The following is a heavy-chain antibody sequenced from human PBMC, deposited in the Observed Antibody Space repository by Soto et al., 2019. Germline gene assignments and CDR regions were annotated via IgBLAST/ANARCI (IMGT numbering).Heavy chain of an antibody. Sequence: PGGSLRLSCAASGFTFSGSAIHWVRQASGKGLEWVGRIRSKANTYATAYAASVTGRFTISRDDSKKTAYLQMNSLESEDTAVYYCSRDDSDWFFNWGRGTLVTVSS. CDR2: IRSKANTYAT. V-gene: IGHV3-73*01. D-gene: IGHD3-9*01. J-gene: IGHJ4*02. CDR1: GFTFSGSA. CDR3: SRDDSDWFFN.